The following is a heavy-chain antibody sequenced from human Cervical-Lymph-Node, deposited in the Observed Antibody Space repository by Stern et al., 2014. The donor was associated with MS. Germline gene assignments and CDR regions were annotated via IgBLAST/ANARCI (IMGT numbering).Heavy chain of an antibody. V-gene: IGHV7-4-1*02. Sequence: VQLVESGAELKKPGASVNVSCTAAGYKVTAYAMNWVRQAPGQGLEWMGWINTKTGTPTYAQGFPDRVVISLDTSVSKAFLQINSLKAEDTAVYYCARGSDGAAIPYWGQGTLVTVS. CDR1: GYKVTAYA. J-gene: IGHJ4*02. CDR2: INTKTGTP. D-gene: IGHD2-21*01. CDR3: ARGSDGAAIPY.